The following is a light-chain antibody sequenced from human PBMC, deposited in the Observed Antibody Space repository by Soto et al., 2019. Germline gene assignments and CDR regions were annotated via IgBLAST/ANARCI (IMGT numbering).Light chain of an antibody. V-gene: IGKV3-20*01. CDR3: HQYDNSPFT. CDR1: QSVTSNY. CDR2: GAS. J-gene: IGKJ3*01. Sequence: EIVLTQSPGTLSLSPGERATLSCRASQSVTSNYLAWYQQRPGQAPRLLVYGASSRATGIPDRFSGSGSGTDVALTISRLEPEDFAVYYCHQYDNSPFTFVPWTRVDIK.